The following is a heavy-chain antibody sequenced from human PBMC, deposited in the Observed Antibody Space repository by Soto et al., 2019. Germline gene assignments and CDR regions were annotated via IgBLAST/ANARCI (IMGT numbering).Heavy chain of an antibody. V-gene: IGHV4-59*12. CDR1: GGSISSYY. D-gene: IGHD6-13*01. CDR2: IYYNGNT. J-gene: IGHJ4*02. CDR3: ARARATIAAAAIFDC. Sequence: SETLSLTCTVSGGSISSYYWSLIRQPPGKGLEWIGHIYYNGNTNYNPSLKSRVTILVDKSKNQFSLKLTSVTAADTAVYYCARARATIAAAAIFDCWGQGTLVTVSS.